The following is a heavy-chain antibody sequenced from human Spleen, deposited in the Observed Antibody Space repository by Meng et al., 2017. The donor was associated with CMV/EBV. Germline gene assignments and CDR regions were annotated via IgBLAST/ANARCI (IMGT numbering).Heavy chain of an antibody. CDR1: FTFSSYA. V-gene: IGHV3-30*04. Sequence: FTFSSYAMHWVRQAPGKGLEWVAVISYDGSNKYYADSVKGRFTISRDNSKNTLYLQMNSLRAEDTAVYYCARGQRGVVPAADYGMDVWGQGTTVTVSS. J-gene: IGHJ6*02. CDR3: ARGQRGVVPAADYGMDV. CDR2: ISYDGSNK. D-gene: IGHD2-2*01.